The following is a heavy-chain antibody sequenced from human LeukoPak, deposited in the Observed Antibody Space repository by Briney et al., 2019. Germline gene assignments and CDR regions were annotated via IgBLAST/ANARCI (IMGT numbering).Heavy chain of an antibody. CDR2: ISGSGGST. CDR3: AKVPVLKNSPDTEWYYYGMDV. J-gene: IGHJ6*02. V-gene: IGHV3-23*01. CDR1: GFTFSSYA. D-gene: IGHD5-18*01. Sequence: GGSLRLSCAASGFTFSSYAMSWVRQAPGKGLEWVSAISGSGGSTYYADSVKGWFTISRDNSKNTLYLQMNSLRAEDTAVYYCAKVPVLKNSPDTEWYYYGMDVWGQGTTVTVSS.